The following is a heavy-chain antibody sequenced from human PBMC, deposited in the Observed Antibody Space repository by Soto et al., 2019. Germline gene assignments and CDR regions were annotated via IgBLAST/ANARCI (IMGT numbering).Heavy chain of an antibody. Sequence: QVQLVESGGGVVQPGRSLRLSCAASGFTFSSYAMHWVRQAPGKGLEWVAVISYDGSNKYYADSVKGRFTISRDNSKNTLYLQMNSLRAEDTAVYYCARESGGDRGYDFWSGYYLLIAHALDYWGQGTLVTVSS. J-gene: IGHJ4*02. CDR1: GFTFSSYA. CDR3: ARESGGDRGYDFWSGYYLLIAHALDY. V-gene: IGHV3-30-3*01. CDR2: ISYDGSNK. D-gene: IGHD3-3*01.